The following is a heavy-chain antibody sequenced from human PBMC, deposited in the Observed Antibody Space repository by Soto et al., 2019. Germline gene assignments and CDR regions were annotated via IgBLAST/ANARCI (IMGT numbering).Heavy chain of an antibody. V-gene: IGHV4-34*01. Sequence: QVQLQQWGAGLLKPSETLSLTCAVYGGSFGGYYWTWIRQSPGKGLEWIGQINHSGSTIYNPSLKSRVTISLLTSKNQFALELSSVTAADTAVHHCARGLFSENYYSGGWYYFDYWGQGTLVTVSS. CDR1: GGSFGGYY. D-gene: IGHD1-26*01. CDR3: ARGLFSENYYSGGWYYFDY. CDR2: INHSGST. J-gene: IGHJ4*02.